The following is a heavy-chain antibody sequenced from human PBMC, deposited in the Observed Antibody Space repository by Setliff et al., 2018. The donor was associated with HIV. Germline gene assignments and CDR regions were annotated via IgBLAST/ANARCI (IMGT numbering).Heavy chain of an antibody. CDR2: ISSSGIT. CDR1: DDSFSNYD. Sequence: SETLSLTCVVSDDSFSNYDWTWIRPSPGKTLEWIGYISSSGITNYNPSLRSRVTISIETSNTRFSLWLRSATAADTATYFCARLGRAIDDGGSSLRLDFWGQGMLVTVSS. CDR3: ARLGRAIDDGGSSLRLDF. V-gene: IGHV4-4*09. J-gene: IGHJ4*02. D-gene: IGHD2-21*01.